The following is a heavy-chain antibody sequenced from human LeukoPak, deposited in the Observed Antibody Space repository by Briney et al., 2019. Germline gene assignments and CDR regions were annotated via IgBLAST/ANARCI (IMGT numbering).Heavy chain of an antibody. J-gene: IGHJ4*02. V-gene: IGHV4-39*01. CDR1: GVSITNSRYY. Sequence: SDTLSLTCTLSGVSITNSRYYWGWVRQPPGKELEWIGTIHYGGNTYYNPSLRSRVTIPVDSSSNQFSLRLSSMTAADTAVCYCTGYSGFDWRNYFDYWGQGFLVTVSS. CDR2: IHYGGNT. CDR3: TGYSGFDWRNYFDY. D-gene: IGHD5-12*01.